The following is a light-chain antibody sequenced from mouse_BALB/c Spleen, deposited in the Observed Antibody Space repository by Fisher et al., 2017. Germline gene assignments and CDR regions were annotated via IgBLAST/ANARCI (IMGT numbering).Light chain of an antibody. V-gene: IGKV4-61*01. CDR3: QQYHSYRT. CDR2: LTS. Sequence: IVLTQSPAIMSASPGEKVTMTCSASSSVSYMYWYQQKPRSSPKPWIYLTSNLASGVPARFSGSGSGTSYSLTISSMEAEDAATYYCQQYHSYRTFGGGTKLEIK. CDR1: SSVSY. J-gene: IGKJ1*01.